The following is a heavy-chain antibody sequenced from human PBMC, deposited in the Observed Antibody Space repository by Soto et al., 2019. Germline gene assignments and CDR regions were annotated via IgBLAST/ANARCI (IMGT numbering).Heavy chain of an antibody. CDR2: IYYSGST. CDR1: GGSISSSSYY. CDR3: ARQPFIVVVPAAPFDY. D-gene: IGHD2-2*01. V-gene: IGHV4-39*01. Sequence: SETLSLTCTVSGGSISSSSYYWGWIRQPPGKGLEWIGSIYYSGSTYYNPSLKSRVTISVDTSKNQFSLKLSSVTAADTAVYYCARQPFIVVVPAAPFDYWGQGTLVTVSS. J-gene: IGHJ4*02.